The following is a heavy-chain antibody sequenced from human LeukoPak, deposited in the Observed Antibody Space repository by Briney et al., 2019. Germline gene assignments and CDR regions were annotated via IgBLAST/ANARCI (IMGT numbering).Heavy chain of an antibody. Sequence: GGSQRLSCAASGFTFSSYWMSWVRQAPGKGLEWVANIKQDGSEKYYVDSVKGRFTISRDNAKNSLYLQMNSLRAEDTAVYYCARTYGDLYYYYYYGMDVWGQGTTVTVSS. CDR1: GFTFSSYW. CDR2: IKQDGSEK. D-gene: IGHD4-17*01. CDR3: ARTYGDLYYYYYYGMDV. J-gene: IGHJ6*02. V-gene: IGHV3-7*01.